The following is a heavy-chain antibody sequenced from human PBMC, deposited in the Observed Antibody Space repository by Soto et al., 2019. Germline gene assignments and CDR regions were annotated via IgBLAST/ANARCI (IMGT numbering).Heavy chain of an antibody. CDR1: GFTFSSFA. Sequence: EVQLLESGGGLVQPGGSLRLSCAASGFTFSSFALNWVRQAPGKGLEWVSIISGSADSTFYADSVKGRFTISRDNSKNMLDLQINSLRAEDTAVYYCAKPRGAMIYAISVYGMDVWGQGTTVTVSS. J-gene: IGHJ6*02. D-gene: IGHD2-8*01. V-gene: IGHV3-23*01. CDR2: ISGSADST. CDR3: AKPRGAMIYAISVYGMDV.